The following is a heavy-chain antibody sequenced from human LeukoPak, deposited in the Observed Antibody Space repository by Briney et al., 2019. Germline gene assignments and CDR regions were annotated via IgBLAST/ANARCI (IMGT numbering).Heavy chain of an antibody. V-gene: IGHV4-59*01. CDR1: GSSISSYY. D-gene: IGHD6-13*01. J-gene: IGHJ4*02. CDR2: IYYSGST. Sequence: SETLSLTCTVSGSSISSYYWSWIRQPPGKGLEWIGYIYYSGSTNYNPSLKSRVTISVDTSKNQFSLKLSSVTAADTAVYYCARVTPDEQLVLIFDYWGQGTLVTVSS. CDR3: ARVTPDEQLVLIFDY.